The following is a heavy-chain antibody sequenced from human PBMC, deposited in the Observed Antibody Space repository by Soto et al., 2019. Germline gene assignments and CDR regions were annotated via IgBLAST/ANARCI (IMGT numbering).Heavy chain of an antibody. CDR1: GYTFTSYG. Sequence: ASVKVSCTASGYTFTSYGISWVRQAPGQGLEWMGWISAYNGNTNYAQKLQCRVTMPTDTSTSTAYMELRSLRSDDTAVYYCARAYSRFVDYYYYGRDVCGQGTTGTLS. D-gene: IGHD6-13*01. CDR3: ARAYSRFVDYYYYGRDV. J-gene: IGHJ6*02. CDR2: ISAYNGNT. V-gene: IGHV1-18*04.